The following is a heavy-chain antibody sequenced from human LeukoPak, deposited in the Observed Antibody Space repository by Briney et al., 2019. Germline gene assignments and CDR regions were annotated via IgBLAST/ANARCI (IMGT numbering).Heavy chain of an antibody. V-gene: IGHV1-2*02. Sequence: GASVKVSCKASGDTFTASYMHWVRQAPGQGLEWMGWMNNKYGGANYALKFKGRVTMTWDMSTTTVYMELNNLMSDDTAVYYCARAAGLWSEADFWGQGTLVTVSS. CDR1: GDTFTASY. D-gene: IGHD5-18*01. J-gene: IGHJ4*02. CDR2: MNNKYGGA. CDR3: ARAAGLWSEADF.